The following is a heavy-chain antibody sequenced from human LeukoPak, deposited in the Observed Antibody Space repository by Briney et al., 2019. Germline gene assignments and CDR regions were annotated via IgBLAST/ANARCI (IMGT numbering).Heavy chain of an antibody. J-gene: IGHJ6*03. V-gene: IGHV1-8*03. CDR3: ATSPSRRHHYDILTGYYYYYYYMDV. D-gene: IGHD3-9*01. Sequence: ASVKVSCKASGYTFTSYDINWVRQATGQGLEWMGWMNPNSGNTGYAQKFQGRVTITRNTSISTAYMELSSLRSEDTAVYYCATSPSRRHHYDILTGYYYYYYYMDVWGKGTTVTVSS. CDR1: GYTFTSYD. CDR2: MNPNSGNT.